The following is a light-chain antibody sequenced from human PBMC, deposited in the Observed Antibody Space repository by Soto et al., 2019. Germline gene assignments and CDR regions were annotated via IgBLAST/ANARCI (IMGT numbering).Light chain of an antibody. CDR3: QQRGSWRT. Sequence: EIVLTQSPATLSLSPGERATLSCRASQSVSSYLAWYQHKPGQPPRLLIYGASNRATGIPARFSGSGSGTDFTLTISSLEPEDFAVYYCQQRGSWRTFGQGIKLEIK. CDR1: QSVSSY. J-gene: IGKJ2*01. CDR2: GAS. V-gene: IGKV3-11*01.